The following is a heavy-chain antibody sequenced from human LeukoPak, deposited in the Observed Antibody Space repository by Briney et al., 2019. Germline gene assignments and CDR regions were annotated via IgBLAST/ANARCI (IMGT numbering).Heavy chain of an antibody. V-gene: IGHV3-21*04. Sequence: TGGPLRLSCAASGFTFSSYGMNWVRQAPGKGLEWVSSITSSSSDIYYADSLKGRFTISRDNAKNSLYLQMNSLRAEDTAVYYCAREGVSGSYLGYWGQGTLVTVSS. CDR3: AREGVSGSYLGY. J-gene: IGHJ4*02. D-gene: IGHD1-26*01. CDR2: ITSSSSDI. CDR1: GFTFSSYG.